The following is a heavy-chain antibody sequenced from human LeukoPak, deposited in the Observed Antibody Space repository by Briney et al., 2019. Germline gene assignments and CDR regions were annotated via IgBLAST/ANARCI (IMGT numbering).Heavy chain of an antibody. Sequence: SETLSPTCAVSGSSINNKKWWSWVRQPPGKGLEWIGEIYQSGSTNYNPSLKSRVTISVDKSKNQFSLKLSSVTAADTAVYYCARLGSGYYSDYWGQGTLVTVSS. CDR2: IYQSGST. V-gene: IGHV4-4*02. J-gene: IGHJ4*02. CDR1: GSSINNKKW. CDR3: ARLGSGYYSDY. D-gene: IGHD3-22*01.